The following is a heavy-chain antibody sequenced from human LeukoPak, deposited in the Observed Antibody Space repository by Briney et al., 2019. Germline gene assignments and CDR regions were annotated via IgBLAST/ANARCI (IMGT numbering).Heavy chain of an antibody. CDR1: GGSISSYY. D-gene: IGHD2-21*01. J-gene: IGHJ3*02. CDR3: ARDPQFNPGGDDAFDI. V-gene: IGHV4-59*01. Sequence: SETLSLTCTVSGGSISSYYWSWIRQPPGKGLEWIGFIYYSGSTNYNPSLKSRVTISVDTSKNQFSLKLSSVTAADTAVYYCARDPQFNPGGDDAFDIWGQGTMVTVSS. CDR2: IYYSGST.